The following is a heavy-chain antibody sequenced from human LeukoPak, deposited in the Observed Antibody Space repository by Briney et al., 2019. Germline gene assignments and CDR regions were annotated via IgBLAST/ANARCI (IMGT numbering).Heavy chain of an antibody. CDR3: ALSVTTGLDY. CDR1: GYSFTSYR. D-gene: IGHD4-11*01. Sequence: GESLKISCKGPGYSFTSYRIGWLRQKPGKGLEWMGIIYPGDSDTRYSPSFQGQVTISADKSISTAYLQWSSLKASDTAMNYCALSVTTGLDYWGQGILGTVSA. J-gene: IGHJ4*02. CDR2: IYPGDSDT. V-gene: IGHV5-51*01.